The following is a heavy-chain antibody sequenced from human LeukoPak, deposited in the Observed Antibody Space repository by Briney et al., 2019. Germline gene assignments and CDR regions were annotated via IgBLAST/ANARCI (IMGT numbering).Heavy chain of an antibody. CDR1: GFTFSSYA. V-gene: IGHV3-23*01. Sequence: PGGSLRPSCAASGFTFSSYAMSWVLQAPGYGLEWVSAISGSGGSTYYADSVKGRFTISRDNSKNTLYLQMNSLRAEDTAVYHCARGWYSFDYWVQGTLVTVSS. D-gene: IGHD6-19*01. CDR3: ARGWYSFDY. J-gene: IGHJ4*02. CDR2: ISGSGGST.